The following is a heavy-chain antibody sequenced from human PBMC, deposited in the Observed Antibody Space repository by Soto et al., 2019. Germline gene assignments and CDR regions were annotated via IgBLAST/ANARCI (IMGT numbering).Heavy chain of an antibody. CDR1: GFSLTTHGLS. Sequence: SGPTLVNPTQTHTLTCTVPGFSLTTHGLSVGWIRQPPGKALDWLALIYWNDDKRYSPSLKSRLTITMNSSKKQVVLTMTNMDPGETPTYYCAHKRGTAITFNDGFASWGQGTLVTVSS. J-gene: IGHJ5*01. CDR3: AHKRGTAITFNDGFAS. V-gene: IGHV2-5*01. D-gene: IGHD3-10*01. CDR2: IYWNDDK.